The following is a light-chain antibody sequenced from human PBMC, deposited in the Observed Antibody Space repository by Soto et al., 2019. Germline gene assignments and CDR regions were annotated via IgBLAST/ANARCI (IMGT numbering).Light chain of an antibody. Sequence: EIVLTQSPATLSSSPGETATLSCRASQYVGTRLAWYQHKPGQAPRLLIYYTSNRATGIPARFSGSGSGTDFTLTINSLAPEDFAIYYCHQSQSWPRTFGQGTKVDIK. CDR2: YTS. J-gene: IGKJ1*01. CDR3: HQSQSWPRT. V-gene: IGKV3-11*01. CDR1: QYVGTR.